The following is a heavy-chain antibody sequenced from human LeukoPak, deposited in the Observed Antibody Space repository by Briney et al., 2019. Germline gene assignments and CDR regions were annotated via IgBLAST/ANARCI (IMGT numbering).Heavy chain of an antibody. Sequence: GGPLRLSCAASGFTFSSYAMSWVRQAPGKGLEWVSAISGSGTSTYYADSVRGRFTISRDNSKNTLYLQMNSLRAEDTAVYYCAIEAKYCSSTSCYTVGFDYWGQGTLVTVSS. CDR3: AIEAKYCSSTSCYTVGFDY. J-gene: IGHJ4*02. CDR2: ISGSGTST. CDR1: GFTFSSYA. D-gene: IGHD2-2*02. V-gene: IGHV3-23*01.